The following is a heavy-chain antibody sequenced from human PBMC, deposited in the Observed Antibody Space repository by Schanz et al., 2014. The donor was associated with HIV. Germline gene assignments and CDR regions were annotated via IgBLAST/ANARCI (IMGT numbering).Heavy chain of an antibody. V-gene: IGHV3-23*04. J-gene: IGHJ5*02. CDR3: VKAYSSGFSGAGS. CDR1: GFTFYTYA. CDR2: ISDSGDGT. Sequence: VQLVESGGGVAQPGRSLRLSCAASGFTFYTYAMTWVRQAPGKGLEWVSTISDSGDGTYYADSMKGRVTISRDNSRNALYLHMNSLRADDTAIYYCVKAYSSGFSGAGSWGQGALVTVSS. D-gene: IGHD5-18*01.